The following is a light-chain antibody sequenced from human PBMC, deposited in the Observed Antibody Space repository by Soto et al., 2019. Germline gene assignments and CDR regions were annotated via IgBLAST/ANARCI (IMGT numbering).Light chain of an antibody. Sequence: QSVLTQPPSVSAAPGQKVTISCSGSSSNIGNNYVSWYQQLPGTAPKLLIYDNNKRPSGIPDRFSGSKSGTSATLGITGLQTGDEADYYCGTWDSSLNVGVFGGATKVTVL. CDR2: DNN. V-gene: IGLV1-51*01. CDR3: GTWDSSLNVGV. J-gene: IGLJ2*01. CDR1: SSNIGNNY.